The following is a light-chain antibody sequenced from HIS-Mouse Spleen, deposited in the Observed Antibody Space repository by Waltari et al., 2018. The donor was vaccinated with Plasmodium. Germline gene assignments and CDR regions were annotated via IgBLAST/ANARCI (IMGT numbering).Light chain of an antibody. V-gene: IGLV2-23*01. CDR3: CSYAGSSTV. J-gene: IGLJ2*01. Sequence: QSALTQPASVSGSPGPSITISCPGTRSDVGSYNLVSWYQQNPGKAPKLMIYEGSKRPSGVSNRFSGSKSGNTASLTISGLQAEDEADYYCCSYAGSSTVFGGGTKLTVL. CDR2: EGS. CDR1: RSDVGSYNL.